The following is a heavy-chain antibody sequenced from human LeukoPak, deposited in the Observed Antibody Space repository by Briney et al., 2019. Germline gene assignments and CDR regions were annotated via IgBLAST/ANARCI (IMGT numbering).Heavy chain of an antibody. CDR1: GGSISSNY. J-gene: IGHJ6*03. CDR2: IYYSGST. CDR3: ARGSTVLYYYYYMDV. V-gene: IGHV4-59*01. Sequence: SETLSLTCTVSGGSISSNYWSWIRQPPGKGLEWIGYIYYSGSTKYNPSLQSRVTISLDTSKNQFSLKLRSLTAADTAVYYCARGSTVLYYYYYMDVLGKGNTVTVSS. D-gene: IGHD4-17*01.